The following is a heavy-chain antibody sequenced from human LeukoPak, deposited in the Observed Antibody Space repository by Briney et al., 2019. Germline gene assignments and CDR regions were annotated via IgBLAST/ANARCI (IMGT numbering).Heavy chain of an antibody. Sequence: PGGSLRLSCAASGFTLSSYSMNWVRQAPGKGLEWVSSISSSSSYIYYADSVKGRFTISRDNAKNSLYLQMDSLRAEDTAVYYCAKERYSSGWYAYMDVWGKGTTVTVSS. CDR1: GFTLSSYS. CDR2: ISSSSSYI. D-gene: IGHD6-19*01. J-gene: IGHJ6*04. V-gene: IGHV3-21*04. CDR3: AKERYSSGWYAYMDV.